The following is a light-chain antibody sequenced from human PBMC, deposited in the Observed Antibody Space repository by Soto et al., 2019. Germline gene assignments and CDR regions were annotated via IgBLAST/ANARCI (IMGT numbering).Light chain of an antibody. CDR1: QSVPKNY. V-gene: IGKV3-20*01. CDR3: QQYATSPLT. Sequence: EIVLSQSPGTLSLSPGERATLSCRARQSVPKNYLAWYQQKPGQAPRLLVYGASNRATGIPGRFSGSGSRTDFTLTISRLEPEDFAVYFCQQYATSPLTFGGGTRVEIK. CDR2: GAS. J-gene: IGKJ4*01.